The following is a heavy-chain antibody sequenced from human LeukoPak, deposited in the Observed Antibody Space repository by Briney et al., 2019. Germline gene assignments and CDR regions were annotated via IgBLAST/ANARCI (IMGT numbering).Heavy chain of an antibody. CDR1: GFTFSSYA. Sequence: GGSLRLSCAASGFTFSSYAMHWVRQAPGKGLEWVAVISYDGSNKYYADSVKGRFTISRDNAKNSLYLQMNSLRAEDTAVYYCARDAMLGIRITPYYMDVWGKGTTVTISS. CDR3: ARDAMLGIRITPYYMDV. J-gene: IGHJ6*03. D-gene: IGHD3-10*02. CDR2: ISYDGSNK. V-gene: IGHV3-30*04.